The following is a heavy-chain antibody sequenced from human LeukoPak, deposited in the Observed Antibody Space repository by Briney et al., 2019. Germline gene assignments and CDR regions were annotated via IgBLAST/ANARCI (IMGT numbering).Heavy chain of an antibody. Sequence: GASVKVSCKASGYTFTSYAMNWVRQAPGQGLEWMGWINTNTGNPTYAQGFTGRFVFSLDTSVSTAYLQISSLKAEDTAVYYCARDLISYIYCSSTSCYEDNHFDYWGQGTLVTVSS. CDR1: GYTFTSYA. CDR3: ARDLISYIYCSSTSCYEDNHFDY. D-gene: IGHD2-2*01. J-gene: IGHJ4*02. V-gene: IGHV7-4-1*02. CDR2: INTNTGNP.